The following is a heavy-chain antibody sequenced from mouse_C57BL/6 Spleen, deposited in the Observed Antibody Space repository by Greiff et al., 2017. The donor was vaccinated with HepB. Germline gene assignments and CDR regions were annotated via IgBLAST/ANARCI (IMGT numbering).Heavy chain of an antibody. V-gene: IGHV5-6*01. D-gene: IGHD2-2*01. CDR3: ARHESSYGYDAVAY. J-gene: IGHJ3*01. CDR1: GFTFSSYG. CDR2: ISSGGSYT. Sequence: EVQLVESGGDLVKPGGSLKLSCAASGFTFSSYGMSWVRQTPDKRLEWVATISSGGSYTYYPDSVKGRFTISRDNAKNTLYLQMSSLKTEDTAMYDSARHESSYGYDAVAYWGQGTLVTVSA.